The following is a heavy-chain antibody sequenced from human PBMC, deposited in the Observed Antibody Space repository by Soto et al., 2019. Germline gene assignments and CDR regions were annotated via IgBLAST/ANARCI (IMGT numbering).Heavy chain of an antibody. D-gene: IGHD3-22*01. CDR1: GYSFAGYW. Sequence: GESLKLSCKGCGYSFAGYWITWVLQMPGKGLEWMGRIDPSDSQTYYSPSFRGHVTISAAKSITTVFLQWSSLRASDTAMYYCARQIYDSDSGPNFQYYFDSWGQGTLVTVSS. V-gene: IGHV5-10-1*01. CDR3: ARQIYDSDSGPNFQYYFDS. CDR2: IDPSDSQT. J-gene: IGHJ4*02.